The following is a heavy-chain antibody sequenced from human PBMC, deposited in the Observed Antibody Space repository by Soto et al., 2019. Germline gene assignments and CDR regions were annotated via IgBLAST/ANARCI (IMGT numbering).Heavy chain of an antibody. V-gene: IGHV6-1*01. D-gene: IGHD3-3*01. CDR1: WDSISSNSAA. Sequence: PSQTLSLTCTISWDSISSNSAAWNWIRQSPSRGLEWLGRTYYRSKWYNDYAVSVKSRITINPDTSKNQFSLQLNSVTPEDTAVYYCAADPTYDFWSGYFYWGQGTLVTVSS. CDR3: AADPTYDFWSGYFY. J-gene: IGHJ4*02. CDR2: TYYRSKWYN.